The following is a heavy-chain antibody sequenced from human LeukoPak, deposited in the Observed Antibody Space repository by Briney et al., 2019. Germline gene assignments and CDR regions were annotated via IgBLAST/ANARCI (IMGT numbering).Heavy chain of an antibody. D-gene: IGHD1-14*01. J-gene: IGHJ5*02. CDR2: ISYDGSNK. CDR1: GFTFSTYG. CDR3: ASTTGPNWFDP. V-gene: IGHV3-30*03. Sequence: PGRSLRLSCAASGFTFSTYGVHWVRQAPGKGLEWVALISYDGSNKYSADSVKGRFTLSRDNSKNTLYLQMNSLRVEDTAVYYCASTTGPNWFDPWGQGTLVTVSS.